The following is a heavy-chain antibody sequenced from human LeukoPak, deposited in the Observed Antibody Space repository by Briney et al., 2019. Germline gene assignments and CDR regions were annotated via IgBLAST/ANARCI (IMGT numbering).Heavy chain of an antibody. V-gene: IGHV4-4*07. J-gene: IGHJ3*02. D-gene: IGHD6-6*01. CDR3: AREGIAARILDAFDI. CDR2: IYTSGST. CDR1: GGSIRSYY. Sequence: KPSETLSLTCTVSGGSIRSYYWSWIRQPAGKGLEWIGRIYTSGSTNYNPSLKSRVTMSVDTSKNQFSLKLSSVTAADTAVYYCAREGIAARILDAFDIWGQGTMVTVSS.